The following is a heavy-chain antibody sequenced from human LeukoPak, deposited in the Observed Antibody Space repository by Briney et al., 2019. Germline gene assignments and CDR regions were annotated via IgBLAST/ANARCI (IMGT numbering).Heavy chain of an antibody. V-gene: IGHV4-4*07. D-gene: IGHD1-26*01. CDR2: IYTSGST. J-gene: IGHJ4*02. CDR3: ARAGIVGATLYFDY. Sequence: MASETLSLTCTVSGGSISSYYWSWIRQPAGKGLEWIGRIYTSGSTNYNPSLKSRVTISVDTSKNQFSLKLSSVTAADTAVYYCARAGIVGATLYFDYWGQGTLVTVSS. CDR1: GGSISSYY.